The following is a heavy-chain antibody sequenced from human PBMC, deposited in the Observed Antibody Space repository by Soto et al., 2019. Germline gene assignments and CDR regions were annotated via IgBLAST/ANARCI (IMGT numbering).Heavy chain of an antibody. CDR3: SRDRAVLMSVGWRAKYGMDV. D-gene: IGHD2-8*01. CDR1: GFTFSSYA. Sequence: ESGGGVVQPGRSLRLSCAASGFTFSSYAMHWVRQAPGKGLEWVAVISYDGSNKYYADPVKGRFTISRDNSKNTLYLQMNSLRAEDTAVYYCSRDRAVLMSVGWRAKYGMDVWGQGTTVTVSS. J-gene: IGHJ6*02. CDR2: ISYDGSNK. V-gene: IGHV3-30-3*01.